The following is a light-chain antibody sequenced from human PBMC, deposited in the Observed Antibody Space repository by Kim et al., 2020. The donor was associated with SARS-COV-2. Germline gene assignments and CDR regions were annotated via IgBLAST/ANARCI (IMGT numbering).Light chain of an antibody. CDR1: QSINRSY. V-gene: IGKV3-20*01. CDR3: QLYGASTNT. J-gene: IGKJ2*01. Sequence: LSPGERATLSCRASQSINRSYLGWYQQKSGQAPRLLIFAASSRATGIPDRFSGSGSGTDFTLTISRLEPEDFAVYYCQLYGASTNTFGQGTKLEI. CDR2: AAS.